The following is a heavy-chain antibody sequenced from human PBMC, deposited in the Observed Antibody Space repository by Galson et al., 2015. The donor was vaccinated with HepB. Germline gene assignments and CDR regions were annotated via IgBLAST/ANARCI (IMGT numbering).Heavy chain of an antibody. J-gene: IGHJ5*02. V-gene: IGHV3-21*01. Sequence: SLRLSCAASGFTFSRYNMHWVRQAPGKGLEWVASISSSSSDIYYSDSVKGRFTISRDNAKNSLHLQMNSLGAEDTAVYYCARDPRSSWYIANWFDPWGQGTLVTVSS. CDR3: ARDPRSSWYIANWFDP. CDR2: ISSSSSDI. CDR1: GFTFSRYN. D-gene: IGHD6-13*01.